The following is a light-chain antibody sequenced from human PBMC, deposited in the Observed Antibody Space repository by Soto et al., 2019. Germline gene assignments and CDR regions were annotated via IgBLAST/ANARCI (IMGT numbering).Light chain of an antibody. Sequence: EIVLTQSPATLSWSPGERATLSCRASQSVRSYLAWYQQKPGQAPRLLIYDASNRATGIPARFSGSGSGTDFNLTIITLEPEDFAVYYCQQRSTWPFTFGPGTKVDIK. V-gene: IGKV3-11*01. CDR2: DAS. J-gene: IGKJ3*01. CDR3: QQRSTWPFT. CDR1: QSVRSY.